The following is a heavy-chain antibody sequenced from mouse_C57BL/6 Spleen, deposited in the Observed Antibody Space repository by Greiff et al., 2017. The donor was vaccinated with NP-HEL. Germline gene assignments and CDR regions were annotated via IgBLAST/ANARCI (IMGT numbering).Heavy chain of an antibody. CDR3: ARATWYDYDEGFAY. CDR1: GYTFTSYD. J-gene: IGHJ3*01. D-gene: IGHD2-4*01. V-gene: IGHV1-85*01. CDR2: IYPRDGST. Sequence: VQLQQSGPELVKPGASVKLSCKASGYTFTSYDINWVKQRPGQGLEWIGWIYPRDGSTKYNEKFKGKATLTVDTSSSTAYMELHSLTSEDSAVYFCARATWYDYDEGFAYWGQGTLVTVSA.